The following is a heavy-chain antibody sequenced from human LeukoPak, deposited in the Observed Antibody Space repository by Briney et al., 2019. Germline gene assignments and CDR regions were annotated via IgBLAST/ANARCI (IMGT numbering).Heavy chain of an antibody. CDR3: ARDAYLYDFWSGYGDY. Sequence: RAGGSLRLSCAASGFTFSSYWMSWVRQAPGKGLEWVANIKQDGSEKYYVDSVKGRFTISRDNAKNSLYLQMNSLRAEDTAVYYCARDAYLYDFWSGYGDYWGQGTLVTVSS. CDR1: GFTFSSYW. CDR2: IKQDGSEK. D-gene: IGHD3-3*01. V-gene: IGHV3-7*01. J-gene: IGHJ4*02.